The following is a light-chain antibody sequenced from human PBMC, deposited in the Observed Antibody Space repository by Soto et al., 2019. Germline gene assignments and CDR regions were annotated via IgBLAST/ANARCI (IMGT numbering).Light chain of an antibody. Sequence: EIVLTQSPATLSLSPGERATLSCRASQSVSSYLAWYQQKPGQAPRLLIYDASSRATGIPARFSGSGSGTDFTLTISSLEPEDFATYYCHQLNSYPRTFGQGTKVDIK. CDR1: QSVSSY. CDR2: DAS. V-gene: IGKV3-11*01. J-gene: IGKJ1*01. CDR3: HQLNSYPRT.